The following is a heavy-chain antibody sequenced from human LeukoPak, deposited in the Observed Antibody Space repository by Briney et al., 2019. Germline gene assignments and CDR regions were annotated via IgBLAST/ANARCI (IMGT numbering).Heavy chain of an antibody. Sequence: ASVKVSCKSSGYTFTSYGIRWVRQAPGQGLEWMGWISAYNGNTNYAQKPQGRVTMTTDTSTSTAYMELRSLRSDDTAVYYCARDAYDYVWGSYRSRGAFDIWGQGTMVTVSS. CDR3: ARDAYDYVWGSYRSRGAFDI. J-gene: IGHJ3*02. CDR1: GYTFTSYG. CDR2: ISAYNGNT. D-gene: IGHD3-16*02. V-gene: IGHV1-18*01.